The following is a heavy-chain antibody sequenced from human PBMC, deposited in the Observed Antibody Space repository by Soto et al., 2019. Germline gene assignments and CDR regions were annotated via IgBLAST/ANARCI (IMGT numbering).Heavy chain of an antibody. CDR2: IYHSGST. V-gene: IGHV4-4*02. D-gene: IGHD3-16*02. CDR3: ARVTVVTFGGVIVSFLDY. J-gene: IGHJ4*02. CDR1: SGSISSSNW. Sequence: SETLSLTCAVSSGSISSSNWWSWVRQPPGKGLEWIGEIYHSGSTNYNPSLKSRVTISVDKSKNQFSLKLSSVTAADTAVYYCARVTVVTFGGVIVSFLDYWGQGTLVTVSS.